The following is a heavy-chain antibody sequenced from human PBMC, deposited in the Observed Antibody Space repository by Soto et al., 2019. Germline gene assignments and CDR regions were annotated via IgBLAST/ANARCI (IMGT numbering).Heavy chain of an antibody. CDR2: IYWNDDK. Sequence: SGPTLVNPTPTLTLTCTFSGFSLSTSGVGVGWIRQPPGKALEWLAVIYWNDDKRYSPSLKSRLTITKGTSDNQVVLTMTNVDPVDTASYYCAHFNGYEEFEYWGQGILVTVSS. CDR3: AHFNGYEEFEY. J-gene: IGHJ4*02. D-gene: IGHD5-12*01. V-gene: IGHV2-5*01. CDR1: GFSLSTSGVG.